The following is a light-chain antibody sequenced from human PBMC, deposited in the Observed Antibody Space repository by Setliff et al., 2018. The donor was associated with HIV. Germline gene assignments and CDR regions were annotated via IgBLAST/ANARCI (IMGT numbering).Light chain of an antibody. J-gene: IGLJ2*01. CDR1: SSDVGSYNR. CDR2: EVR. CDR3: SSYSSTSTLL. Sequence: QSALTQPPSVSGSPGQSVTISCTGPSSDVGSYNRVSWYQQPPVTAPKLIIYEVRNRPSGVPDRFSGSKSGNTASLSISGLQAEDEAFYYCSSYSSTSTLLFGGGTKVTAL. V-gene: IGLV2-18*02.